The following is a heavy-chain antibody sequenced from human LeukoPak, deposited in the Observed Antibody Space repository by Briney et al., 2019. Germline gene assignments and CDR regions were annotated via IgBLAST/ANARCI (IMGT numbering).Heavy chain of an antibody. D-gene: IGHD5-18*01. Sequence: PGGSLRLSCAASGFTFSSYAMHWVRQAPGKGLEWVAVISYDGSNKYYADSVKGRFTISRDNSKNTLYLQMNSLRAEDTAVYYCVTGTTELWFSGKPYWGQGTLVTVSS. CDR2: ISYDGSNK. CDR3: VTGTTELWFSGKPY. CDR1: GFTFSSYA. J-gene: IGHJ4*02. V-gene: IGHV3-30-3*01.